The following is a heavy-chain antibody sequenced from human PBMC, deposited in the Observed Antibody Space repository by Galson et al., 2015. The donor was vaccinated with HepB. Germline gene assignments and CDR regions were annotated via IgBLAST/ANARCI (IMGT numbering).Heavy chain of an antibody. J-gene: IGHJ4*02. CDR3: ATWYRELPCFDY. Sequence: SVKVSCKVSGYTLTELSMHWVRQAPGKGLEWMGGFDPEDGETIYAQKFQGRVTMTEDTSTDTAYMELSSLRSEDTAVYYCATWYRELPCFDYWGQGTLVTVSS. CDR1: GYTLTELS. CDR2: FDPEDGET. D-gene: IGHD1-26*01. V-gene: IGHV1-24*01.